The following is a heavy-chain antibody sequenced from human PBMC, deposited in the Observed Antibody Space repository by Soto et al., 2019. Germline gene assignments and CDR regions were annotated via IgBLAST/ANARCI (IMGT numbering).Heavy chain of an antibody. CDR1: GGSISSSAYY. D-gene: IGHD1-1*01. CDR3: ARQVEVTYFDY. J-gene: IGHJ4*02. CDR2: ISYIGST. V-gene: IGHV4-39*01. Sequence: QLHLQESGPGLLKPSETLSLTCTVSGGSISSSAYYWGWIRQPPVKRLEWIASISYIGSTYYNPSLKSRVTISVDTSKNHFSLKLRSMTAADTAVYYCARQVEVTYFDYWGQGTLVTVSA.